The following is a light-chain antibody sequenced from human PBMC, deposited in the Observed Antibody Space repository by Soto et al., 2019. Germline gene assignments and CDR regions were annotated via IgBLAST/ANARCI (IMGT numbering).Light chain of an antibody. CDR1: QRVRSNY. J-gene: IGKJ1*01. CDR2: NSS. CDR3: QQYRDLPQT. Sequence: EIVLTQSPGTLSLSPGERATLSCRASQRVRSNYLAWYQQKPSQAPRLLIYNSSTRATGIPDRFSGSGSGTDFTLTISRLEPEDFALYYCQQYRDLPQTFGQGTQVEIK. V-gene: IGKV3-20*01.